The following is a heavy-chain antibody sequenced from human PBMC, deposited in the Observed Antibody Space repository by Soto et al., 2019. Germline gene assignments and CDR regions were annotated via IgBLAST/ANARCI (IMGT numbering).Heavy chain of an antibody. J-gene: IGHJ6*03. V-gene: IGHV5-51*01. Sequence: LGESLKISCTGSGYRFTRYWIGWVRQMPGKGLEWMGIIYPGDSDTRYSPSFQGQVTISADKSISTAYLQWSSLKASDTAMYYCARQGCSGGSCSLHYYYYYMDVWGKGTTVTVSS. D-gene: IGHD2-15*01. CDR2: IYPGDSDT. CDR1: GYRFTRYW. CDR3: ARQGCSGGSCSLHYYYYYMDV.